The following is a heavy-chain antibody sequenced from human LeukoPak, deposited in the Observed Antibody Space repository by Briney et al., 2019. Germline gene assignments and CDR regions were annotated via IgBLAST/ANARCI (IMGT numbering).Heavy chain of an antibody. D-gene: IGHD3-3*01. J-gene: IGHJ6*02. V-gene: IGHV5-51*01. CDR1: GSSFTSYW. CDR2: IYPGDSDT. CDR3: ARHRNTRSRYYDFWSGPDYYYYGMDV. Sequence: AGAPLQISSKGSGSSFTSYWIGWVRPLPGKGLEWMGIIYPGDSDTKYTPSFQGQVTISAYKSISTAYLQWGSLKASDTAMYYCARHRNTRSRYYDFWSGPDYYYYGMDVWGQGTTVTVSS.